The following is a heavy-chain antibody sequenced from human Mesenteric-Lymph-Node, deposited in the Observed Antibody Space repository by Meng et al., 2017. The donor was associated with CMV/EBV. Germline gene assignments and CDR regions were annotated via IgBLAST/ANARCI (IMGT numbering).Heavy chain of an antibody. J-gene: IGHJ3*02. CDR2: IYPGDSDT. Sequence: GGSLRLSCGGSGYTFTSYWIGWLRQMPGKGLEWMGIIYPGDSDTRYSPSFQGQVTISADKSISTAYLQWSSLKASDSAMYYCARQSPRDAFDIWGQGTMVTVSS. V-gene: IGHV5-51*01. CDR3: ARQSPRDAFDI. CDR1: GYTFTSYW.